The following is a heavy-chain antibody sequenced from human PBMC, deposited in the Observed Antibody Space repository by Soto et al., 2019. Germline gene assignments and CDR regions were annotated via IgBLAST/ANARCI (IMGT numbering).Heavy chain of an antibody. CDR1: GYSFANHW. CDR3: ARGVSTRQENYFDY. V-gene: IGHV1-46*01. D-gene: IGHD6-13*01. CDR2: INPTSGYA. J-gene: IGHJ4*02. Sequence: ASVKVSCKASGYSFANHWIHWVRQAPGQGLEWMGVINPTSGYAVFAQKFQGRVTMTRDTSTSTAYLQWSSLKASDTAMYYCARGVSTRQENYFDYWGQGTLVTVSS.